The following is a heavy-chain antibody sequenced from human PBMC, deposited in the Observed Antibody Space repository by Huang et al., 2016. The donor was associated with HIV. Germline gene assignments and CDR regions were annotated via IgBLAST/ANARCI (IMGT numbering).Heavy chain of an antibody. D-gene: IGHD3-10*01. CDR3: ASAPARALSYFDN. Sequence: QVLLVESGGGVVQPGKSLRPSCTASGFAFSHNALHCVRQAPGKGLEWVAVVSLDGSQTYLADSVNDLFTISRDNSKSTLFLQMSSLRPDDTAVYYWASAPARALSYFDNWGQGTLVTVSS. J-gene: IGHJ4*02. V-gene: IGHV3-30*04. CDR1: GFAFSHNA. CDR2: VSLDGSQT.